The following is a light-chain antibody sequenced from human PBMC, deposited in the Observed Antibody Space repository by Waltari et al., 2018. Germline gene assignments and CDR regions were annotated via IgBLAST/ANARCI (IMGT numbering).Light chain of an antibody. J-gene: IGLJ2*01. CDR2: YKSDSDK. CDR3: MIWYSSALV. V-gene: IGLV5-45*03. CDR1: SGINLGTYM. Sequence: QAVMTQPSSLSASPGASASLTCTLRSGINLGTYMTYWYQQHPGSPPQYLLSYKSDSDKQQGSGVPSRFYGSKDASANAGILLISGLQSEDEADYYCMIWYSSALVFGGGTKLTVL.